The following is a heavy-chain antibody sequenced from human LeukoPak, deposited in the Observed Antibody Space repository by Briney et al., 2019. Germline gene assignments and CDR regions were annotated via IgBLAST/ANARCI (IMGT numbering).Heavy chain of an antibody. J-gene: IGHJ4*02. D-gene: IGHD3-16*02. V-gene: IGHV3-23*01. CDR1: GFTFSSYA. Sequence: GGSLRLSCAASGFTFSSYAMSWVRQAPGKGLEWVSAISGSGGSTYYADSVKGRLTISRDNSKNTLYLQMNSLRAEDTAVYYCATTFGGLRLGELSSDYWGQGTLVTVSS. CDR3: ATTFGGLRLGELSSDY. CDR2: ISGSGGST.